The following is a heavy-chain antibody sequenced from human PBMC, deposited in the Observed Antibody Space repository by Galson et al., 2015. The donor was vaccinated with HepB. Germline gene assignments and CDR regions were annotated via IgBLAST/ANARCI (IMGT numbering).Heavy chain of an antibody. V-gene: IGHV3-15*01. CDR1: GFTFSNAW. Sequence: SLRLSCAASGFTFSNAWMSWVRQAPGKGLEWVGRIKSKTDGGTTDYAAPVKGRFTISRDDSKNTLYLQMNSLKTEDTAVYYCTTPLYYYGSGSYYKARSYYYYYMDVWGKGTTVTVSS. J-gene: IGHJ6*03. CDR3: TTPLYYYGSGSYYKARSYYYYYMDV. CDR2: IKSKTDGGTT. D-gene: IGHD3-10*01.